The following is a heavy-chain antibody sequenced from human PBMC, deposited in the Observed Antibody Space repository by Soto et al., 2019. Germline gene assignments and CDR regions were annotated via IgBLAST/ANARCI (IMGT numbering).Heavy chain of an antibody. CDR2: IYYSGST. D-gene: IGHD3-10*01. CDR3: ARSVYGITLGRGVMVWFDS. Sequence: QVQLQESGPGLVKPSQTLSLTCSVSGASISSGVYFWSWIRQHPGKGLEWIGYIYYSGSTYYNPSLKSRVTMSVDSKSQFSLKLDSVSPADTAVYFCARSVYGITLGRGVMVWFDSWGQGTLVTVSS. J-gene: IGHJ5*01. CDR1: GASISSGVYF. V-gene: IGHV4-31*03.